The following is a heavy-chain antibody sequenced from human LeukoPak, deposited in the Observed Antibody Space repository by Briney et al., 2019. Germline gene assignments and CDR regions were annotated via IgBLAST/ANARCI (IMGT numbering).Heavy chain of an antibody. J-gene: IGHJ4*02. D-gene: IGHD3-9*01. CDR3: ARDDILTGTDY. CDR2: INREGRST. Sequence: PGGSLRLSCAASGFTFSSYWMHWVRHAPGKGLVWVSRINREGRSTSYADSVKGRFTISRDNAKNTLYLQMNSLRAEDTAVYYCARDDILTGTDYWGQGTLVTVSS. CDR1: GFTFSSYW. V-gene: IGHV3-74*01.